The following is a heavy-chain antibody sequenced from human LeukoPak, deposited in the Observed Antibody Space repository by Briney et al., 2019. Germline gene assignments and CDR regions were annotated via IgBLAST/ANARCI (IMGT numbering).Heavy chain of an antibody. CDR2: IIPILGIA. J-gene: IGHJ4*02. V-gene: IGHV1-69*04. CDR1: GGTFGSYT. Sequence: SVKVSCKASGGTFGSYTISWVRQAPGQGLEWMGRIIPILGIANYAQKFQGRVTITADKSTSTAYMELSSLRSEDTAVYYCARDPRPYSGSSEDYWGQGTLVTVSS. CDR3: ARDPRPYSGSSEDY. D-gene: IGHD6-6*01.